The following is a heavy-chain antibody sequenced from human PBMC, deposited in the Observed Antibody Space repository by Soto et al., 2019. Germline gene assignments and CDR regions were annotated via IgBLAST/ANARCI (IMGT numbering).Heavy chain of an antibody. CDR3: AREGYCSGGSCEPYYYYYGMDV. D-gene: IGHD2-15*01. V-gene: IGHV3-21*01. J-gene: IGHJ6*02. CDR1: GFTFSSYS. Sequence: PGGSLRLSWAASGFTFSSYSMNWVRQAPGKGLEWVSSISSSSSYIYYADSVKGRFTIPRDNAKNSLYLQMNSLRAEDTAVYYCAREGYCSGGSCEPYYYYYGMDVWGQGTTVTVSS. CDR2: ISSSSSYI.